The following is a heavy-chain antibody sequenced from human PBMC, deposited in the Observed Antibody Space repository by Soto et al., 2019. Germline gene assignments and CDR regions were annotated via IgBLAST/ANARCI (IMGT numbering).Heavy chain of an antibody. J-gene: IGHJ6*02. CDR3: TRTKNFGLPGNGIAV. CDR2: ISRANAYI. CDR1: GFTFSSYS. D-gene: IGHD3-16*01. V-gene: IGHV3-21*01. Sequence: GGSLRLSCVASGFTFSSYSVNWVRQAPGMGLEWVSSISRANAYIYYADSVKGRFTISIDNPKNSLFLQMSSLRAEDTAIYYCTRTKNFGLPGNGIAVWGRGTTVTVSS.